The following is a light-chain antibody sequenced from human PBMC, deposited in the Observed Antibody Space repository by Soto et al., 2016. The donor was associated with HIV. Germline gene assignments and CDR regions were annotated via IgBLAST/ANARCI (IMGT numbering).Light chain of an antibody. V-gene: IGKV1-27*01. Sequence: DIQMTQSPSSLSGSIGDRVSITCRASQDIYNYLAWYQQKPGKVPRLLISAAMNLESGVPSRFRGSGSGTEFTLTITSLQPEDIATYYCQQLNSYPPYTFGQGTKLEIK. CDR1: QDIYNY. CDR3: QQLNSYPPYT. CDR2: AAM. J-gene: IGKJ2*01.